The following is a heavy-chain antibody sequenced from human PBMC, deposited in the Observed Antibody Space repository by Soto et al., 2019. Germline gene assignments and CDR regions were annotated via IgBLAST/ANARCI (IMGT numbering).Heavy chain of an antibody. J-gene: IGHJ4*02. Sequence: ESGGGVVQPGRSLRLSCAASGFTFSSYGMHWVRQAPGKGLEWVAVIWYDGSNKYYADSVKGRFTISRDNSKNTLYLQMNSLRAEDTAVYYCARERRDSSGYYRYWGQGTLVTVSS. CDR2: IWYDGSNK. D-gene: IGHD3-22*01. CDR3: ARERRDSSGYYRY. CDR1: GFTFSSYG. V-gene: IGHV3-33*01.